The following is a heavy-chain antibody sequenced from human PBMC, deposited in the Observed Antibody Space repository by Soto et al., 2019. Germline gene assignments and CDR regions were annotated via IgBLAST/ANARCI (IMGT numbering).Heavy chain of an antibody. Sequence: AVKVSCKASGGTFSSYAISWVRQAPGRGLEWMGGIIPICWTANYAQKFQGRVTITADESTSTAYMELSSLRSADTAVYYCARDPRHPDCGGDCSFRFDPWGQGTLVTVSS. CDR3: ARDPRHPDCGGDCSFRFDP. CDR2: IIPICWTA. V-gene: IGHV1-69*13. CDR1: GGTFSSYA. D-gene: IGHD2-21*02. J-gene: IGHJ5*02.